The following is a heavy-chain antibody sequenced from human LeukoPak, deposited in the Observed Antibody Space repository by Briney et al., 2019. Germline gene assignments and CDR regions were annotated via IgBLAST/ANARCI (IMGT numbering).Heavy chain of an antibody. V-gene: IGHV1-18*04. CDR1: GYTFTGYY. J-gene: IGHJ3*02. CDR3: ARGGRWELPRPYAFDI. CDR2: IRAYNGHT. D-gene: IGHD1-26*01. Sequence: ASVKVSCKASGYTFTGYYMHWVRQAPGQGLEWMGWIRAYNGHTNYAQKFQGRVTMTTDTSTSTAYMELRSRRSDDTAVYYCARGGRWELPRPYAFDIWGQGTMVTVPS.